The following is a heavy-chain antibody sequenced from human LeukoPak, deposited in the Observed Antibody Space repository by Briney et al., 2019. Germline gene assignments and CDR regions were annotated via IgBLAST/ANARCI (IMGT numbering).Heavy chain of an antibody. CDR2: IRYDGNYK. CDR1: GFTFSHYG. J-gene: IGHJ4*02. V-gene: IGHV3-30*02. D-gene: IGHD1-1*01. CDR3: AYLGLGSDWHDVPGPQLDN. Sequence: GGSLRLSCAVSGFTFSHYGMHWVRQAPGRGLEWLTYIRYDGNYKLYADSVKGRFTISRDFSKNTLYLQMNSLRVEDTAVYYCAYLGLGSDWHDVPGPQLDNWGQGTLVSVSS.